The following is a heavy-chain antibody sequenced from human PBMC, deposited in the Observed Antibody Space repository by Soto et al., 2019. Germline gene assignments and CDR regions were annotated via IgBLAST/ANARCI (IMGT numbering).Heavy chain of an antibody. D-gene: IGHD6-19*01. CDR2: IFSNVEK. J-gene: IGHJ6*03. V-gene: IGHV2-26*01. CDR3: AQILFGRSVAGGYFYMDV. Sequence: SGPTLVNPTETLTLTCTVSGFSLASGKVGVTWIRQPPGKALEWLAHIFSNVEKSYRTSLKDRLTISEDTSKSQVVLTMTNVDPVDTATYYCAQILFGRSVAGGYFYMDVWGKGTTVNVS. CDR1: GFSLASGKVG.